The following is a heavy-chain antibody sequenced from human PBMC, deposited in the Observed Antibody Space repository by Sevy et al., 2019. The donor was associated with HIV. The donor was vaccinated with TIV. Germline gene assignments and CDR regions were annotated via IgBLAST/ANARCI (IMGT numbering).Heavy chain of an antibody. CDR2: IYSGGST. Sequence: GGSLRLSCAASGFTVSSNYMSWVRQAPGKGLELVSVIYSGGSTYYADSVKGRFTISRDNSKNTLYLQMNSLRAEDTAVYYCARGGPIYCSGGSCPFDYWGQGTLVTVSS. D-gene: IGHD2-15*01. V-gene: IGHV3-53*01. CDR1: GFTVSSNY. J-gene: IGHJ4*02. CDR3: ARGGPIYCSGGSCPFDY.